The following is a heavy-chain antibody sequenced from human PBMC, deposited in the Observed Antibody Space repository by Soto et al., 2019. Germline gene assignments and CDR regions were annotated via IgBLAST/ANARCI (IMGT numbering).Heavy chain of an antibody. D-gene: IGHD6-6*01. CDR1: GFTFSSYG. Sequence: GGSLRLSCAASGFTFSSYGMHWVRQAPGKGLEWVAVISYDGSNKYYADSVKGRFTISRDNSKNTLYLQMNSLRAEDTAVYYCSKRVGSSSSIYYYYYYMDVWGKGTTVTVSS. CDR3: SKRVGSSSSIYYYYYYMDV. V-gene: IGHV3-30*18. CDR2: ISYDGSNK. J-gene: IGHJ6*03.